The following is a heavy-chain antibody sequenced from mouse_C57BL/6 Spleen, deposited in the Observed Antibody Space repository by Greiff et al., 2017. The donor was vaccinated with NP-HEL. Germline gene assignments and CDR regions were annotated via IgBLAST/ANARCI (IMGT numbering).Heavy chain of an antibody. CDR2: ISNGGGST. Sequence: EVQGVESGGGLVQPGGSLKLSCAASGFTFSDYYMYWVRQTPEKRLEWVAYISNGGGSTYYPDTVKGRFTISRDNAKNTLYLQMSRLKSEDTAMYYCARPGGSNWAFAYWGQGTLVTVSA. J-gene: IGHJ3*01. D-gene: IGHD4-1*01. V-gene: IGHV5-12*01. CDR3: ARPGGSNWAFAY. CDR1: GFTFSDYY.